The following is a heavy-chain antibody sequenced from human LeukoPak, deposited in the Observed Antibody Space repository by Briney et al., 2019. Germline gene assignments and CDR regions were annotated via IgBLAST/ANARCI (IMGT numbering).Heavy chain of an antibody. V-gene: IGHV1-2*02. CDR1: GYTFTSYY. Sequence: ASVKVSCKASGYTFTSYYMHWVRQAPGQGLEWMGWINPNSGGTNYAQKFQGRVTMTRDTSISTAYMELSRLRSDDTAVYYCARVWFGGDPFFDYWGQGTLVTVSS. D-gene: IGHD3-10*01. CDR3: ARVWFGGDPFFDY. J-gene: IGHJ4*02. CDR2: INPNSGGT.